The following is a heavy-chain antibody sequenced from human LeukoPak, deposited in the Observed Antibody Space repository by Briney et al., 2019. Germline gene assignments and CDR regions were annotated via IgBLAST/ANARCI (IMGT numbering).Heavy chain of an antibody. J-gene: IGHJ4*02. Sequence: GESLKISCKGSGYSFTSYWIGWVRQMPGKGLEWMGIIYPGDSDTRYSPSFQGQVTISADKSISTAYLQRSSLKASDTAMYYCARQDNSGYSGYDHFDYWGQGTLVTVSS. CDR2: IYPGDSDT. V-gene: IGHV5-51*01. CDR3: ARQDNSGYSGYDHFDY. D-gene: IGHD5-12*01. CDR1: GYSFTSYW.